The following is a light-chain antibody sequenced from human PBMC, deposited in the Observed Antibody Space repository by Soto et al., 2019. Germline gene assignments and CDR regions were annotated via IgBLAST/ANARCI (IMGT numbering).Light chain of an antibody. CDR2: DAS. CDR3: QQRSNWPRT. CDR1: QSVSSY. V-gene: IGKV3-11*01. Sequence: EIVLTQSPATLSLSPGERATLSCRASQSVSSYLAWYQQKPGQAPRLLIYDASNRATGIPARFIGSGSGTDFTLTISSLEPEYFAMYYCQQRSNWPRTFGQGTKLEIK. J-gene: IGKJ2*01.